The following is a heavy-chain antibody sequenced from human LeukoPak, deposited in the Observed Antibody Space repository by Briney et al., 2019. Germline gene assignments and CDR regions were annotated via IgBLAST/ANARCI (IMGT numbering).Heavy chain of an antibody. D-gene: IGHD3-9*01. V-gene: IGHV3-74*01. CDR1: GFTFSSYW. CDR2: INSDGSST. Sequence: GGSLRLSCAASGFTFSSYWMHWVRQAPGKGLVWVSRINSDGSSTSYADSVKGRFTISRDNAKNTLYLQMNSLRAEDTAVYYCARSTRYINWTDYYYYDMDVWGQGTTVTVSS. CDR3: ARSTRYINWTDYYYYDMDV. J-gene: IGHJ6*02.